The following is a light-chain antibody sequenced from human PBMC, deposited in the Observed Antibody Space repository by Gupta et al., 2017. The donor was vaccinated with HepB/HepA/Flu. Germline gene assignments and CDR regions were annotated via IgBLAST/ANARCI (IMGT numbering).Light chain of an antibody. CDR3: MQATHLPLT. CDR2: KIS. V-gene: IGKV2-24*01. J-gene: IGKJ4*01. CDR1: HHLVRSDGNTY. Sequence: DVVLTQSPLSSVTLGQPAYISCRSSHHLVRSDGNTYLNWLHQRPGQPPKLLIYKISNRFFGVPDSFSGSGAGTDFTLKISGVEPEDVGIYYCMQATHLPLTLGGGTKVEI.